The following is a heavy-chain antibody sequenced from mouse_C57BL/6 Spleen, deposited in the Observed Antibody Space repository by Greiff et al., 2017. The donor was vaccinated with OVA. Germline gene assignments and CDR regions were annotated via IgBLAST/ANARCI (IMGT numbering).Heavy chain of an antibody. CDR2: IYPSDSET. CDR3: ARKEGRHYYAMDY. CDR1: GYTFTSYW. J-gene: IGHJ4*01. Sequence: QVQLQQPGAELVRPGSSVKLSSKASGYTFTSYWMDWVKQRPGQGLEWIGNIYPSDSETHYNQKFKDKATLTVDKSSSTAYMQLSSLTSEDSAVYYCARKEGRHYYAMDYWGQGTSVTVSS. V-gene: IGHV1-61*01. D-gene: IGHD3-3*01.